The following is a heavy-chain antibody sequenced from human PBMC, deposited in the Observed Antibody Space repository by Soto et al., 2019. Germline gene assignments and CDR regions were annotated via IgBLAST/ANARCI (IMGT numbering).Heavy chain of an antibody. V-gene: IGHV4-34*01. D-gene: IGHD3-9*01. CDR3: ARESHDILTGPPWVWYFDL. Sequence: QVQLQQWGAGPLRPLETLSLTAGVSGGSFRGYYWAWFRHSPGKGLEWIGEINDRGSINYNPSLKSRVSISVDTSKNHYSLNLRSVTAADTAVYYCARESHDILTGPPWVWYFDLWGRGTLVTVSS. CDR1: GGSFRGYY. J-gene: IGHJ2*01. CDR2: INDRGSI.